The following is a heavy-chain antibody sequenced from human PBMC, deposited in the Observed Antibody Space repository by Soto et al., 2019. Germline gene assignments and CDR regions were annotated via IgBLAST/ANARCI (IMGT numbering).Heavy chain of an antibody. CDR1: GFTFSSYG. CDR2: ISSSSSYI. D-gene: IGHD4-17*01. J-gene: IGHJ4*02. V-gene: IGHV3-21*01. CDR3: AKSPVSVTTTFYFDY. Sequence: GGALRLSCAAPGFTFSSYGMHWVRQAPGKGLEWVSSISSSSSYIYYADSVKGRFTISRDNSKNTLYLQMNSLRAEDTAVYYCAKSPVSVTTTFYFDYWGQGTLVTVSS.